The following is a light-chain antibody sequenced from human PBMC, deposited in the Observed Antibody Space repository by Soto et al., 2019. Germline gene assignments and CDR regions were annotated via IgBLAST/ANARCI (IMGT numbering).Light chain of an antibody. J-gene: IGKJ1*01. V-gene: IGKV3-20*01. CDR3: QQYGSSQWT. Sequence: EIVLTQSPGTLSLSPGERATLSCRANQSVSSRYLVWFQQRPGQAPRLLIYGASNRATGIPDRFSGSGSGTDFTLTISRLEQEDFEVYYCQQYGSSQWTLGQGTKADIK. CDR2: GAS. CDR1: QSVSSRY.